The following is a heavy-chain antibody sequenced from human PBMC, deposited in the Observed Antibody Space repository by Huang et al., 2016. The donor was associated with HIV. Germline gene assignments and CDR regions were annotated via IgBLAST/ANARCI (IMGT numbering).Heavy chain of an antibody. CDR2: VRPVFDSP. Sequence: QVQLLQSGAEVKTPGSSVKVSCKASGGPFRSYSIAWVRQAPAQGLEWMASVRPVFDSPNYAQKLQGRVRGTADEYTSTVYMELRDLRPDDTAVYFCARGSLEYSVSSSLDYWGQGTHVTVSS. J-gene: IGHJ4*02. CDR1: GGPFRSYS. D-gene: IGHD4-4*01. CDR3: ARGSLEYSVSSSLDY. V-gene: IGHV1-69*13.